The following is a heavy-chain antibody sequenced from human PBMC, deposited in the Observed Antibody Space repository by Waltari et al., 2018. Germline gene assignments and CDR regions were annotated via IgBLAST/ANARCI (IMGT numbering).Heavy chain of an antibody. CDR2: IYPGGDT. CDR3: ARRGRLSSYFFDY. CDR1: GYSLSDGDF. J-gene: IGHJ4*02. D-gene: IGHD2-15*01. Sequence: QLHLQESGPGLLKPSETLSLTCAVSGYSLSDGDFWGWIRQPPGKGLEWIGSIYPGGDTYFNPSLKSRVTISVDKSKNQYSLNLRSMTAADTAVYYCARRGRLSSYFFDYWGQGTLVTVSS. V-gene: IGHV4-38-2*01.